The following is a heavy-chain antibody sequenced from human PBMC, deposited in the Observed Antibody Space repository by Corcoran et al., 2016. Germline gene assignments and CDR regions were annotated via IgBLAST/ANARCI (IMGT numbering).Heavy chain of an antibody. J-gene: IGHJ4*02. Sequence: EVQLVESGGGLIQPGGSLRLSCAASGFTVSSNYMSWVRQAPGKGLEWVSVIYSGGSTYYADSVKGRFTISRENSKNTLYLQMNSLRAEDTAVYYCARDKADYYDSSGYYYGFFDYWGQGTLVTVSS. CDR2: IYSGGST. V-gene: IGHV3-53*01. CDR3: ARDKADYYDSSGYYYGFFDY. D-gene: IGHD3-22*01. CDR1: GFTVSSNY.